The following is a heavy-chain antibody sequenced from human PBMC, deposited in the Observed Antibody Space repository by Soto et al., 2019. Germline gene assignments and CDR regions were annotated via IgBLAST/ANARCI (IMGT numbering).Heavy chain of an antibody. CDR3: TTGYYDFYYGMDV. J-gene: IGHJ6*02. Sequence: LRLSCAASGFTFSNAWMSWVRQAPGKGLEWVGRIKSKTDGGTTDYAAPVKGRFTISRDDSKNTLYLQMNSLKTEDTAVYYCTTGYYDFYYGMDVWGQGTTVPVSS. CDR1: GFTFSNAW. CDR2: IKSKTDGGTT. V-gene: IGHV3-15*01.